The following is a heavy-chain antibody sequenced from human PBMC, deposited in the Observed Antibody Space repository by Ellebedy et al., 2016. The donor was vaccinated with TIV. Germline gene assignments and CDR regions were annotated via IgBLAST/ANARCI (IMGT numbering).Heavy chain of an antibody. J-gene: IGHJ4*02. V-gene: IGHV3-7*01. CDR2: IKKDGREK. Sequence: GGSLRLSXAASGFYFGDYWMSWVRQAPGKGLEWVANIKKDGREKNYVDSVRGRFTISRDNAKNSLYLQMSSLRAEDTAVYYCAGDGSIAVDGTSDYWGQGTLVTVSS. CDR1: GFYFGDYW. D-gene: IGHD6-19*01. CDR3: AGDGSIAVDGTSDY.